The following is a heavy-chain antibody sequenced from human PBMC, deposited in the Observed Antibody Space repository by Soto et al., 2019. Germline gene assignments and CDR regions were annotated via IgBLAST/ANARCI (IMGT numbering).Heavy chain of an antibody. CDR2: ISAYNGNT. Sequence: GASVKVSCKASGYTFTSYGISWVRQAPGQGLEWMGWISAYNGNTNYAQKLQGRVTMTTDTSTSTSYMELRSLRSDDTAVYYCAREGAIGYDFWSGYYMRGGFDYWGQGTLVTVAS. J-gene: IGHJ4*02. CDR3: AREGAIGYDFWSGYYMRGGFDY. CDR1: GYTFTSYG. V-gene: IGHV1-18*01. D-gene: IGHD3-3*01.